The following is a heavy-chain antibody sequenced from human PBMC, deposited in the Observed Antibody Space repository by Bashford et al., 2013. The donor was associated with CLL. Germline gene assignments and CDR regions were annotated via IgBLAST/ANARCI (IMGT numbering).Heavy chain of an antibody. Sequence: SETLSLTCVVYGGSFSGYYWSWIRQPPGKGRGVDWGKYNHSGSTNYNPSLKSRVTISVDTSKNQFSLKLSSVTAADTAVYYCARGPMIVVVINPGEPYYYYYYGMDVWGQGPRSPSP. V-gene: IGHV4-34*01. CDR1: GGSFSGYY. CDR3: ARGPMIVVVINPGEPYYYYYYGMDV. D-gene: IGHD3-22*01. J-gene: IGHJ6*02. CDR2: YNHSGST.